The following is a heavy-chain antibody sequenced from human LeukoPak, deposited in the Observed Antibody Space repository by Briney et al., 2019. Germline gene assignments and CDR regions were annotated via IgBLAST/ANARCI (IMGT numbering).Heavy chain of an antibody. CDR3: ARIYRPDYWAWFDP. J-gene: IGHJ5*02. CDR2: IYYSGST. D-gene: IGHD2-8*02. Sequence: SETLSLTCTVSGGSISSYYWSWIRQPPGKGLEWIGYIYYSGSTNYNPSLKSRVTISVDTSKNQFSLKLSSVTAADTAVYYCARIYRPDYWAWFDPWGQGTLVTVSS. CDR1: GGSISSYY. V-gene: IGHV4-59*01.